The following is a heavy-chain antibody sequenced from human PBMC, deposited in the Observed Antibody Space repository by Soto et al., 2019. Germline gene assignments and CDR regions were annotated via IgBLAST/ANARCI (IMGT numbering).Heavy chain of an antibody. Sequence: GASVKVSCKASGYTFTSYDINWVRQATGQGLEWMGWMNPNSGNTGYAQKFQGRVTMTRNTSISTAYMELSSLRSEDTAVYYCARGLPDHFWSGWLSRYMDVWGKGTTVTVSS. CDR3: ARGLPDHFWSGWLSRYMDV. D-gene: IGHD3-3*02. CDR1: GYTFTSYD. V-gene: IGHV1-8*01. CDR2: MNPNSGNT. J-gene: IGHJ6*03.